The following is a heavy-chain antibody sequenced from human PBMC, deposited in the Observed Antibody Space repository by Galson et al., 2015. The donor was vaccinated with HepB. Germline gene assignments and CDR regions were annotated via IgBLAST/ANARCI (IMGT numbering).Heavy chain of an antibody. CDR3: AREYSSGWYRYFDY. D-gene: IGHD6-19*01. V-gene: IGHV3-48*01. CDR1: GFTFSSDS. Sequence: SLRLSCAASGFTFSSDSMNWVRQAPGKGLEWVSYNSSSSSTIYYADSVKGRFTISRDNAKNSLYLQMNSLRAEDTAVYYCAREYSSGWYRYFDYWGQGTLVTVSS. J-gene: IGHJ4*02. CDR2: NSSSSSTI.